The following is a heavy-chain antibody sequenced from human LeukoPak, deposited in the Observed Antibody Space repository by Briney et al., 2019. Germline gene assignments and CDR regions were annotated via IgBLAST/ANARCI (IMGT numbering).Heavy chain of an antibody. D-gene: IGHD3-22*01. Sequence: ASVKVSCKASGYTFTSYDINWVRQATGQGLVWMGWMNPNSGNTGYAQKFQGRVTVTRNTSIITAYMELSSLRSEDTAVCYCSYYDRRAFDIWGQGTMVTVSS. V-gene: IGHV1-8*01. CDR2: MNPNSGNT. CDR3: SYYDRRAFDI. CDR1: GYTFTSYD. J-gene: IGHJ3*02.